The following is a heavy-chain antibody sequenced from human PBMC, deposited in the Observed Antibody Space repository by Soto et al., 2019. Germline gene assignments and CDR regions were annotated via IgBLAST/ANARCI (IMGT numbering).Heavy chain of an antibody. CDR2: INPNSGGT. CDR1: GYTFTGYY. J-gene: IGHJ6*02. CDR3: ARDYGCSSTSCKTYYYGMDV. Sequence: ASVKVSCKASGYTFTGYYMHWVRQAPGQGLEWMGWINPNSGGTNYAQKFQGWVTMTRDTSISTAYMELSRLRSDDTAVYYCARDYGCSSTSCKTYYYGMDVWGQGTTVTVSS. V-gene: IGHV1-2*04. D-gene: IGHD2-2*01.